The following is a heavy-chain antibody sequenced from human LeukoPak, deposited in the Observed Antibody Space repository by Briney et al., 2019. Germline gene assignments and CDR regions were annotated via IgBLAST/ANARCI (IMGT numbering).Heavy chain of an antibody. CDR2: ISSSGSTI. CDR1: GFTLRGYG. J-gene: IGHJ4*02. CDR3: ARVEWLANN. Sequence: PGGSLRLSCAASGFTLRGYGMHWVRQAPGKGLEWVSYISSSGSTIYYADSVKGRFTISRDNAKNSLYLQMNSLRAEDTAVYYCARVEWLANNWGQGTLVTVSS. D-gene: IGHD6-19*01. V-gene: IGHV3-48*04.